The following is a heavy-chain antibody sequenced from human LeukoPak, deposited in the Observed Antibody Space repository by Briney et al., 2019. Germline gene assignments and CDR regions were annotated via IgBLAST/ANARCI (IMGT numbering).Heavy chain of an antibody. CDR1: GFTFSSYA. V-gene: IGHV3-53*01. Sequence: GVLRLSCAASGFTFSSYAMSWVRQAPGKGLEWVSVIYSGGSTYYADSVKGRFTISRDNSKNTLYLQMNSLRAEDTAVYYCNIAVAVFDYWGQGTLVTVSS. CDR2: IYSGGST. CDR3: NIAVAVFDY. J-gene: IGHJ4*02. D-gene: IGHD6-19*01.